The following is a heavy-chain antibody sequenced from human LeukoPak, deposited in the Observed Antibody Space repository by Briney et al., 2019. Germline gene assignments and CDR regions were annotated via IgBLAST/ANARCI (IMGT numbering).Heavy chain of an antibody. CDR2: INSDGSST. D-gene: IGHD1-26*01. Sequence: GGSLRLSCAASGFTFSSYWMHWVRQAPGKGLVWVSRINSDGSSTSYADSVKGRFTISRDNAKNTLYLQMNSLRAEDTALYYCARAVGATGDAFDIWGQGTMVTVSS. CDR1: GFTFSSYW. CDR3: ARAVGATGDAFDI. J-gene: IGHJ3*02. V-gene: IGHV3-74*01.